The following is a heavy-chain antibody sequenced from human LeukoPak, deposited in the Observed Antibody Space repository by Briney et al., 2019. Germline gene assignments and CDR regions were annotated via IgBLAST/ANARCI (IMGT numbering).Heavy chain of an antibody. J-gene: IGHJ4*02. CDR3: ARGPITMIVAF. D-gene: IGHD3-22*01. Sequence: SETLSLTCTVSGGSIRSSYYYWGWIRQPPGKGLEWIGSIYDSGSTYYNSSLKSRVTISVDTSKNQFSLKLNSVSAADTAVYYCARGPITMIVAFWGQGTLVTVSS. V-gene: IGHV4-39*01. CDR1: GGSIRSSYYY. CDR2: IYDSGST.